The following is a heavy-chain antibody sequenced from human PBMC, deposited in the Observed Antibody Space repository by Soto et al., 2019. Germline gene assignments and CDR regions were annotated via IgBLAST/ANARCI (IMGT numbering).Heavy chain of an antibody. CDR2: IYYSGST. J-gene: IGHJ5*02. D-gene: IGHD3-10*01. Sequence: PSETLSLTCTVSGGSISSGGYYWSWIRQHPGKGLERIGYIYYSGSTYYNPSLKSRVTISVDTSKNQFSLKLSSVTAADAVVYYCASRPITVVRGNWFDPWGQGTLVTVSS. CDR1: GGSISSGGYY. CDR3: ASRPITVVRGNWFDP. V-gene: IGHV4-31*03.